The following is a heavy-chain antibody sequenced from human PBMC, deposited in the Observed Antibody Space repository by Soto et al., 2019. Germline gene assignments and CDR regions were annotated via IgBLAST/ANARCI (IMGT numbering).Heavy chain of an antibody. J-gene: IGHJ6*03. V-gene: IGHV3-33*01. CDR3: ARPDVPAAMPDYYYYMDV. CDR2: IRYDGSNK. CDR1: GFTFSSYG. D-gene: IGHD2-2*01. Sequence: QVQLVESGGGVVQPGRSLRLSCAASGFTFSSYGMHWVRQAPGKGLEWVAVIRYDGSNKYYADSVKGRFTISRDNSKNTLYLQMNSLRAEDTAVYYCARPDVPAAMPDYYYYMDVWGKGTTVTVSS.